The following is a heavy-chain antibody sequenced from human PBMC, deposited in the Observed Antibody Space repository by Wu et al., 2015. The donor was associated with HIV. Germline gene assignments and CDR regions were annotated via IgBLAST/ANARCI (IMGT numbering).Heavy chain of an antibody. CDR1: GGTFSSYA. V-gene: IGHV1-69*13. CDR3: AREVWVVVPAATYFDY. D-gene: IGHD2-2*01. J-gene: IGHJ4*02. CDR2: IIPIFGTA. Sequence: QVQLVQSGAEVKKPGSSVKVSCKASGGTFSSYAISWVRQAPGQGLEWMGRIIPIFGTANYAQKFQGRVAITADESTSTAYMELSSLRSEDTAVYYCAREVWVVVPAATYFDYWGQGTLVTVSS.